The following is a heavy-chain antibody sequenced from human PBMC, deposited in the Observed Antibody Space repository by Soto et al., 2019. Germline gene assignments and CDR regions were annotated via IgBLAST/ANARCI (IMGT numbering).Heavy chain of an antibody. J-gene: IGHJ4*02. CDR2: IYYSGLT. CDR1: GGSTKTYY. CDR3: ARGHTIFQFDY. D-gene: IGHD3-9*01. V-gene: IGHV4-59*01. Sequence: QVQLQESGPGLVKPSETLSLTCTISGGSTKTYYLSWIRQSPGKGLEWIGYIYYSGLTNYNPSLKSRVTISVDTSKNQFSLKLSSVTAADTAMYYCARGHTIFQFDYWGQGTLVTVSS.